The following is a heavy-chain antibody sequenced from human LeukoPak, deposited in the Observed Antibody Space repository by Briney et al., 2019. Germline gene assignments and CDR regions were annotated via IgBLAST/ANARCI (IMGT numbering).Heavy chain of an antibody. CDR3: AKNHERGRYDSFDM. J-gene: IGHJ3*02. Sequence: GGSLRLSCAASGFTFSGYVMTWVRQPPGKGLQWVADISGSGGSTYYADSVKGRFSISGDNSKNMLYLQLDSLRAEDTAVYYCAKNHERGRYDSFDMWTQGSWVTVSS. CDR1: GFTFSGYV. V-gene: IGHV3-23*01. CDR2: ISGSGGST. D-gene: IGHD3-16*02.